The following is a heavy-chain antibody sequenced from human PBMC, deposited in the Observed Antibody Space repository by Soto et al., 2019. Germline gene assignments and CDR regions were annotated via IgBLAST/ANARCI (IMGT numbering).Heavy chain of an antibody. D-gene: IGHD6-25*01. Sequence: QAQLVESGGCLVKPGGSLRLSCAASEFTFSDYYMSWIRQAPGKGLEWVAYITSSGSAIYYADSVKGRFTVSWDNAKKSLSLQMTSLRVDDMAVYYCTRGHRQRRDIQHWGQGTLVTVTS. CDR1: EFTFSDYY. CDR3: TRGHRQRRDIQH. J-gene: IGHJ1*01. CDR2: ITSSGSAI. V-gene: IGHV3-11*01.